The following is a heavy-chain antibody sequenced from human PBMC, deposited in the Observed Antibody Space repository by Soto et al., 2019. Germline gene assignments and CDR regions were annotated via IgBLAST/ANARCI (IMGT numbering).Heavy chain of an antibody. CDR1: GFTFSSYA. Sequence: EGSLRLSCAASGFTFSSYAMSWVRQAPGKGLEWVSAISGSGSGGTTYYADSVKGRFTISRDNSKNALYLQMNSLRAKDTALYYCAKYSGSYYKFRLDYWGQGTLVTVSS. CDR2: ISGSGSGGTT. D-gene: IGHD1-26*01. J-gene: IGHJ4*02. V-gene: IGHV3-23*01. CDR3: AKYSGSYYKFRLDY.